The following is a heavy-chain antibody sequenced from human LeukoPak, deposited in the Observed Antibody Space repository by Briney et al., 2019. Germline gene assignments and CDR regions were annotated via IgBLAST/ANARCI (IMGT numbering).Heavy chain of an antibody. CDR3: ARVFQGFDN. V-gene: IGHV4-39*01. D-gene: IGHD1-14*01. J-gene: IGHJ4*02. CDR2: IYYSGST. CDR1: GGSFTSSSYY. Sequence: SETLSLTCTVSGGSFTSSSYYWGWLRQPPGKELEWIGSIYYSGSTYYNPSLKSRVTISVDTSKNQFSLRLSSVTAADTAVYYCARVFQGFDNWGQGTLVTVSS.